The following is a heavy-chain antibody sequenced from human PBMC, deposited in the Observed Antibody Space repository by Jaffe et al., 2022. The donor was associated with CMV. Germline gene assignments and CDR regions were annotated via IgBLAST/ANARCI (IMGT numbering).Heavy chain of an antibody. V-gene: IGHV3-66*01. CDR2: IYTGGTT. CDR3: ARDPGGAGRDYFDY. D-gene: IGHD3-16*01. CDR1: GFTVSTNY. Sequence: EVQLVESGGGLVQPGGSLRLSCAVSGFTVSTNYMSWVRQAPGKGLEWVSVIYTGGTTYSSGSVKGRFTISRDSSENTLYLQMNSLRAEDTAVYYCARDPGGAGRDYFDYWGQGTLVTVSS. J-gene: IGHJ4*02.